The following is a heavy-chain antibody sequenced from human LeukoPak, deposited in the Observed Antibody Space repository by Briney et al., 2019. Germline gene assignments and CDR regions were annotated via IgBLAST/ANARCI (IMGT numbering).Heavy chain of an antibody. D-gene: IGHD1-26*01. CDR2: IYHSGST. CDR1: GGSISSSNW. J-gene: IGHJ4*02. V-gene: IGHV4-4*02. Sequence: PSETLSLTCAVSGGSISSSNWWSWVRQPPGKGLEWIGEIYHSGSTNYNPSRKSRVTISVDKSKNQFSLKLSSVTAADTAVYYCARVSSGATTVDYWGQGTLVTVSS. CDR3: ARVSSGATTVDY.